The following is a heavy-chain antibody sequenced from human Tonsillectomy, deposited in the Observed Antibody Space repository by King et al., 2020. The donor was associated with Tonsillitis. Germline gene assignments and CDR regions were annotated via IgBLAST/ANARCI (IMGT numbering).Heavy chain of an antibody. CDR2: IYWNDDK. D-gene: IGHD3-10*01. V-gene: IGHV2-5*01. CDR3: ALNIYVSGCYYFVY. Sequence: ITLKESGPTLVKPTQTLTLTCTFSGFSLSTSGVGVGWISQPPGKALEWLALIYWNDDKRYSPSLKSRLTITKDTSKNQVVLTMTKMDPVDTATYYCALNIYVSGCYYFVYCGQRTLVTVSS. J-gene: IGHJ4*02. CDR1: GFSLSTSGVG.